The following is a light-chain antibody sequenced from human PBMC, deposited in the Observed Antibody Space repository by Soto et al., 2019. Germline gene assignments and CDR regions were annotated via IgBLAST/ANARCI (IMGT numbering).Light chain of an antibody. J-gene: IGKJ4*02. CDR1: QGISNY. CDR3: QAYNSGLT. CDR2: VAS. Sequence: DSQMTQSPASLSASVGDRVTITCRASQGISNYLAWYQQKPGKVPKVLIYVASALQSGVPSRFSGSGSGRDFTLTISSLQPEDVATYYRQAYNSGLTCGGGTKVNIK. V-gene: IGKV1-27*01.